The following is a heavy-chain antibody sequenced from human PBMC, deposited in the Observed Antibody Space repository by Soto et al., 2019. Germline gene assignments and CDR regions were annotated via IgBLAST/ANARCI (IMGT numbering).Heavy chain of an antibody. CDR2: IYYSGNT. CDR1: GDSVTSGDYY. J-gene: IGHJ5*01. CDR3: ARIPVDTYMTYWFDP. D-gene: IGHD5-18*01. Sequence: PSETLSLTCTVSGDSVTSGDYYWSWIRQPPGKGLEWIGYIYYSGNTNYSPSLKSRVAISLDTSHNQFSLKLSSVTAAHTAVYFCARIPVDTYMTYWFDPWGQGTLVTVSS. V-gene: IGHV4-61*08.